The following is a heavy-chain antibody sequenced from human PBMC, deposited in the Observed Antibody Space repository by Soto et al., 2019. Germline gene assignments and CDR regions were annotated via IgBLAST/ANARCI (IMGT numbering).Heavy chain of an antibody. CDR3: ARDPERHPWTQADPYYYYYSMDV. V-gene: IGHV3-33*01. J-gene: IGHJ6*02. D-gene: IGHD1-1*01. Sequence: QVQLVESGGGVVQPGRSLRLSCAASGFTFSSYGMHWVRQAPGKGLEWVAVIWYDGSNKYYADSVKGRFTISRDNSKNTLYLQMNSLRAEDTAVYYCARDPERHPWTQADPYYYYYSMDVWGQGTTVTVSS. CDR2: IWYDGSNK. CDR1: GFTFSSYG.